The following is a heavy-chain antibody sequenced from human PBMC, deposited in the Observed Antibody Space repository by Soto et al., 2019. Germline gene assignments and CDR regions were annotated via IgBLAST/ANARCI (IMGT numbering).Heavy chain of an antibody. CDR2: INAGNGDT. Sequence: ASVKVSCKASGYTFTSYTIHWVRQAPGQRLEWMGWINAGNGDTKYSQKFQGRVTITRGTSASTAYMDLSSLRSEDTAVYYCARSHYDILPVNYNGWGQKNYSYYYAMDVWGQGTTVTVSS. CDR3: ARSHYDILPVNYNGWGQKNYSYYYAMDV. J-gene: IGHJ6*02. D-gene: IGHD3-9*01. V-gene: IGHV1-3*01. CDR1: GYTFTSYT.